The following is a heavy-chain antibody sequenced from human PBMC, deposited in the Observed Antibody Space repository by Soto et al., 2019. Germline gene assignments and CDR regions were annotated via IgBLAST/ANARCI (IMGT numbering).Heavy chain of an antibody. J-gene: IGHJ5*02. D-gene: IGHD3-16*01. Sequence: QSLSLTGAMSGRSRACIRVVWKWIRQAPSRCLEWLGRTYYRSKWYNDYALSVKSRITVTPDTSKNQSSLQLNSVTPEDTAVFFCARGGVSNRGDGLAPRGKGTQVP. CDR3: ARGGVSNRGDGLAP. CDR2: TYYRSKWYN. CDR1: GRSRACIRVV. V-gene: IGHV6-1*01.